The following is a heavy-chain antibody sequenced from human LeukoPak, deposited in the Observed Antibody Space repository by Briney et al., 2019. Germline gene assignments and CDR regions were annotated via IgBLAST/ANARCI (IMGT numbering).Heavy chain of an antibody. J-gene: IGHJ4*02. V-gene: IGHV1-69*05. Sequence: GASVKVSRTASGGAFSSYAISWVRQAPGQGLEWMGGIIPIFGTANYAQKFQGRVTITTDESTSTAYMELSSLRSEDTAVYYCARGSSSGTTVYWGQGTLVTVSS. D-gene: IGHD1-1*01. CDR3: ARGSSSGTTVY. CDR2: IIPIFGTA. CDR1: GGAFSSYA.